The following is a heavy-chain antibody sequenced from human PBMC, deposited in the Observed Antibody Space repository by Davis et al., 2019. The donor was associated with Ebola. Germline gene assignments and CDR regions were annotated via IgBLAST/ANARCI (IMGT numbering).Heavy chain of an antibody. CDR3: ALLRNELGTDY. CDR2: IIPIFGTA. CDR1: GYTFTSYA. D-gene: IGHD1-1*01. V-gene: IGHV1-69*13. J-gene: IGHJ4*02. Sequence: SVKVSCKASGYTFTSYAISWVRQAPGQGLEWMGGIIPIFGTANYAQKFQGRVTITADESTSTAYMELSSLRSDDTAVYYCALLRNELGTDYWGQGTLVTVSS.